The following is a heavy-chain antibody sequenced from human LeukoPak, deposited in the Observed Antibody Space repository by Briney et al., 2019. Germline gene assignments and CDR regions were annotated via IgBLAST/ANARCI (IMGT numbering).Heavy chain of an antibody. D-gene: IGHD2-15*01. Sequence: SETLSLTCAVYGGSFSGYYWSWIRQPPGKGLEWLGEINHSGSTNYNPSLKSRVTISVDTSKNQFSLKLSSVTAADTAVYYCARGPGYCSGGSCSWFDPWGQGTLVTVSS. J-gene: IGHJ5*02. CDR1: GGSFSGYY. CDR3: ARGPGYCSGGSCSWFDP. CDR2: INHSGST. V-gene: IGHV4-34*01.